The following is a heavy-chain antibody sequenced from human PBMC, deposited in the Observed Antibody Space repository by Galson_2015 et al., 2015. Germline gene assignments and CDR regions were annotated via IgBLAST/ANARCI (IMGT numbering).Heavy chain of an antibody. J-gene: IGHJ4*02. V-gene: IGHV5-51*01. CDR3: ARHLSKYGGMGPRIDY. D-gene: IGHD3-16*01. Sequence: QSGAEVKKPGESLRISCKVSGYTFTGYWIGWVRQMPGKGLEWMGIIYPGDSHTRYNPSFQGQVTVSADKSINTAYLQWSSLKASDTAMYYCARHLSKYGGMGPRIDYWGQGTLVTVSS. CDR1: GYTFTGYW. CDR2: IYPGDSHT.